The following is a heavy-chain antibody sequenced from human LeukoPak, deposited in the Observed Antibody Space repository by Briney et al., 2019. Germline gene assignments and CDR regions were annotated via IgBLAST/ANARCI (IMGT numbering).Heavy chain of an antibody. CDR1: GYTFISYY. J-gene: IGHJ6*02. V-gene: IGHV1-46*01. CDR2: INPSGGST. CDR3: ASSVVTMVRGVNYDYYYYYGMDV. D-gene: IGHD3-10*01. Sequence: GASVKVSCKASGYTFISYYMHWVRQAPGQGLEWMGIINPSGGSTSYAQKFQGRVTMTRDTSISTAYMGLSRLRSDDTAVYYCASSVVTMVRGVNYDYYYYYGMDVWGQGTTVTVSS.